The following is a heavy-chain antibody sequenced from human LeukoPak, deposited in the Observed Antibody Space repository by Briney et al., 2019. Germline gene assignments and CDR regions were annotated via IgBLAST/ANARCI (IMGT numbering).Heavy chain of an antibody. Sequence: GGSLSLSCAASGVTLSDHHMDWVRQAPGKGLEWVGRTRDKARGYTTEYAASVKGRFTISRDDSKTLVYLQMNSLRTEDTAVYFCARDGAEGDNSAFDMWGQETVVTVSS. CDR1: GVTLSDHH. J-gene: IGHJ3*02. V-gene: IGHV3-72*01. CDR2: TRDKARGYTT. CDR3: ARDGAEGDNSAFDM. D-gene: IGHD3-22*01.